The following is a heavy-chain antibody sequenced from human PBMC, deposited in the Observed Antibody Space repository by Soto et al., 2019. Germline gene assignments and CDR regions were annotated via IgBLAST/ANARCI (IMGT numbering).Heavy chain of an antibody. V-gene: IGHV3-30*03. CDR3: VAGQYFFDY. J-gene: IGHJ4*02. Sequence: PGGSLRLSCAASGFSFSSYVIQWVRQAPGKGLEWVAVISYDGSNKYYADSVKDRFTISRDNSKKTLYLQMNSLRADDTAVYYCVAGQYFFDYCGQGTLVTVSS. CDR2: ISYDGSNK. D-gene: IGHD6-19*01. CDR1: GFSFSSYV.